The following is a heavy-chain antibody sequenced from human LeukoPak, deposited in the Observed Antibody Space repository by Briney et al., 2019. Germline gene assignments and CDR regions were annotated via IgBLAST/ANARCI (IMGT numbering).Heavy chain of an antibody. CDR1: GGSISSSSYY. D-gene: IGHD2-2*01. CDR3: ARDQRYCSSARCTDFDY. CDR2: IYYSGST. J-gene: IGHJ4*02. V-gene: IGHV4-39*02. Sequence: PSETLSLTCTVSGGSISSSSYYWGWIRQPPGKGLEWIGSIYYSGSTYYNPSLKSRVTISVDTSKNQFSLKLSSVTAADTAVYYCARDQRYCSSARCTDFDYWGQGTLVTVSS.